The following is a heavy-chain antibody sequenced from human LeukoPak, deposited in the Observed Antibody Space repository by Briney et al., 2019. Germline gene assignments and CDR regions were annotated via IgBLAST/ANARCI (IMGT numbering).Heavy chain of an antibody. CDR3: VKEGGSFLTWFDS. D-gene: IGHD2-15*01. CDR1: GFTFDNYV. CDR2: LIDSGDTT. Sequence: GGSLRLSCAASGFTFDNYVMAWFRQAPGKGLGWVSALIDSGDTTYYADSVKGRFTISRDSSKNTLFLQMNSLTAEDTAIYYCVKEGGSFLTWFDSWGQGSLVTVSS. V-gene: IGHV3-23*01. J-gene: IGHJ5*01.